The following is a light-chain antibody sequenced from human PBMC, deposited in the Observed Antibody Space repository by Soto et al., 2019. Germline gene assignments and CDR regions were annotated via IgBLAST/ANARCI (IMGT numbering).Light chain of an antibody. V-gene: IGLV2-14*03. CDR2: DVS. J-gene: IGLJ1*01. CDR1: SSDVGGYNY. CDR3: SSYTTSNTRQIV. Sequence: SVLTQPASVSGSPGQSITISCPGTSSDVGGYNYVSWYQHHPGKAPKLIIYDVSNRPSGVSNPFSGSKSGNTASLTISGLQPEDEADYYCSSYTTSNTRQIVFGTGTKVTVL.